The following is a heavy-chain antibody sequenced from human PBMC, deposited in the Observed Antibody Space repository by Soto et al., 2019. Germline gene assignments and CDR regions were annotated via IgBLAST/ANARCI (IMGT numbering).Heavy chain of an antibody. D-gene: IGHD5-18*01. Sequence: QVQLVESGGGVVQPGRSLRLSCAASGFTFSSYAMHWVRQAPGKGLEWVAVISYDGSNKYYADSVKGRFTISRDNSKNTLYLQMNSLRAEDMAVYYCARVDTAMVWFWFDPWGQGTLVTVSS. CDR3: ARVDTAMVWFWFDP. J-gene: IGHJ5*02. V-gene: IGHV3-30-3*01. CDR2: ISYDGSNK. CDR1: GFTFSSYA.